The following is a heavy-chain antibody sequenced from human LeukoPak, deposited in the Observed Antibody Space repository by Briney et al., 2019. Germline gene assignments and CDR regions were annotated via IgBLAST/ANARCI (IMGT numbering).Heavy chain of an antibody. CDR1: GRPSSSYA. J-gene: IGHJ6*02. V-gene: IGHV1-69*13. Sequence: SVKVSCKASGRPSSSYAITWVRQAPGQGLEWMGGIIPIFGTATYAQKFQGRITITADEPMRTAYMELSSLRSEDTAVFYCAVHNDLRDYYYYFYAMDVWGQGTTVTVSS. CDR3: AVHNDLRDYYYYFYAMDV. D-gene: IGHD3/OR15-3a*01. CDR2: IIPIFGTA.